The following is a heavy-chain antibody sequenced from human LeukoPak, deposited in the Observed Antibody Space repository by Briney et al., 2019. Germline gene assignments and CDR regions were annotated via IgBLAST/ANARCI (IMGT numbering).Heavy chain of an antibody. J-gene: IGHJ5*02. CDR3: ARGGNLYYDFWSGYSPRNWFDP. D-gene: IGHD3-3*01. CDR2: IYYSGST. Sequence: SETLSLTCTVVGGSISSDYWSWIRQPPGKGLEWVGYIYYSGSTNYNPSLKSRVTISLDTSKNQFSLKLSSVTAADTAVYYCARGGNLYYDFWSGYSPRNWFDPWGQGTLVTVSS. CDR1: GGSISSDY. V-gene: IGHV4-59*01.